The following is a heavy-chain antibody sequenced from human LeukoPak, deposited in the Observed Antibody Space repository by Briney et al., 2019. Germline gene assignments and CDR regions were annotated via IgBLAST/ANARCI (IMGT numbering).Heavy chain of an antibody. CDR2: ISYDGSNK. J-gene: IGHJ4*02. CDR3: AKDHYDY. Sequence: GGSLRLSCAASGFTFSSYGMHWVRQAPGKGLEWVAVISYDGSNKYYADSVKGRFTISRDNSKNTLYLQMNSLRAEDTAVYYCAKDHYDYWGQGTLVIVSS. V-gene: IGHV3-30*18. CDR1: GFTFSSYG.